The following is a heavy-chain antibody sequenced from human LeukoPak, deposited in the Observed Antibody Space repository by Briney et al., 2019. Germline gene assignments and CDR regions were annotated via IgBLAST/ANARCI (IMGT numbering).Heavy chain of an antibody. V-gene: IGHV4-59*06. CDR3: ARRATFPLRRHYYDSSGYYRDDAFDI. D-gene: IGHD3-22*01. Sequence: SETLSLTCTVSGGSISSYYWSWIRQHPGKGLEWIGYIYYSGSTNYNPSLKSRVTISVDTSKNQFSLKLSSVTAADTAVYYCARRATFPLRRHYYDSSGYYRDDAFDIWGQGTMVTVSS. CDR1: GGSISSYY. CDR2: IYYSGST. J-gene: IGHJ3*02.